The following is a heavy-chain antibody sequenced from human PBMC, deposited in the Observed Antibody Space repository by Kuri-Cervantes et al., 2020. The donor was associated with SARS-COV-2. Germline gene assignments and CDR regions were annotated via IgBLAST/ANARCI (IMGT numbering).Heavy chain of an antibody. V-gene: IGHV3-23*01. CDR2: ISGSGGST. D-gene: IGHD5/OR15-5a*01. CDR3: ARGGSTISLDY. CDR1: GFTFSSYA. J-gene: IGHJ4*02. Sequence: GESLKISCAASGFTFSSYAMSRVRQAPGKGLEWVSAISGSGGSTYYADSVKGRFTISRDNAKNSLYLQMNSLRAEDTAVYYCARGGSTISLDYWGQGTLVTVSS.